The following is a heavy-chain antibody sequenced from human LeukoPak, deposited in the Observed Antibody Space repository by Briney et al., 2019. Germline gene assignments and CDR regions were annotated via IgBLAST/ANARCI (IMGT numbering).Heavy chain of an antibody. CDR2: IHDSGST. CDR1: GGTISSYY. Sequence: SETLSLTCAVSGGTISSYYWNWIRQPPGKGLEWIGYIHDSGSTKYNPSLKSRVTISVDTSKNQFSLKLSSVTAADTAVYYCARSGYCSSTSCYRSLWFDPWGQGTLVTVSS. J-gene: IGHJ5*02. CDR3: ARSGYCSSTSCYRSLWFDP. D-gene: IGHD2-2*02. V-gene: IGHV4-59*08.